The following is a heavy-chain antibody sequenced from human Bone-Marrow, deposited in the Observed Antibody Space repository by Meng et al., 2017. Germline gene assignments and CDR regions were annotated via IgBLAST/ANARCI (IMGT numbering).Heavy chain of an antibody. V-gene: IGHV5-51*01. Sequence: GGSLRLSCKGSGYSFTSYWIGWVRQMPGKGLEWMGIIYPGDSHTRYGPSFQGQVTISAVNSISTAYIQWNSLKASDSAMYYCARSQTTVSNPTHFDLWGRDTLVTVSS. CDR1: GYSFTSYW. CDR3: ARSQTTVSNPTHFDL. J-gene: IGHJ2*01. D-gene: IGHD4-17*01. CDR2: IYPGDSHT.